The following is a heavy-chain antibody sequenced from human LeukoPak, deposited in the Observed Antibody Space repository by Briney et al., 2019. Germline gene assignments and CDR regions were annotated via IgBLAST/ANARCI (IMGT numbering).Heavy chain of an antibody. Sequence: ASVKVSCKASGYTFTSYTITWVRQAPGQGLEWMGWISAYNDNTNYAQKFQGRVTMTEDTSTDTAYMELSSLRSEDTAVYYCATDFTYDSSGYAFDYWGQGTLVTVSS. CDR3: ATDFTYDSSGYAFDY. J-gene: IGHJ4*02. D-gene: IGHD3-22*01. CDR2: ISAYNDNT. V-gene: IGHV1-18*01. CDR1: GYTFTSYT.